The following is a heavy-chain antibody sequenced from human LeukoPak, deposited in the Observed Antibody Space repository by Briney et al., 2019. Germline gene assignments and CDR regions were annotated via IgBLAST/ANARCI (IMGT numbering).Heavy chain of an antibody. J-gene: IGHJ4*02. Sequence: GRSLRLSCAGSGFIFNNYAMHWVRQPPGKGLEWVSGISWYSGTIDYADSVRGRFTISRDNAKNSLYLQMDSLRVEDTAFYYCAKDNRRHYTSGPNPDSLHWGQGALVTVSS. CDR2: ISWYSGTI. D-gene: IGHD6-19*01. CDR3: AKDNRRHYTSGPNPDSLH. V-gene: IGHV3-9*01. CDR1: GFIFNNYA.